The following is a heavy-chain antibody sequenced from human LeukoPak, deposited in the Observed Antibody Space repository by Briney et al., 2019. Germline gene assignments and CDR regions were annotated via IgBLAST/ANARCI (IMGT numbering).Heavy chain of an antibody. CDR3: ARDRRITMVRGVIIAEDSYYYMDV. V-gene: IGHV1-24*01. Sequence: ASVKVSCKVSGYSLNELSMHWVRQAPGKGLEWMGGFDPEAGKTVYAEKLDGRLTVTDDTTTDTAYMQLSSVTAADTAVYYCARDRRITMVRGVIIAEDSYYYMDVWGKGTTVTISS. D-gene: IGHD3-10*01. CDR2: FDPEAGKT. CDR1: GYSLNELS. J-gene: IGHJ6*03.